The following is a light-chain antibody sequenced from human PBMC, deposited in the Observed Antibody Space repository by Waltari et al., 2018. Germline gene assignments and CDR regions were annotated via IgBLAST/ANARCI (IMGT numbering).Light chain of an antibody. CDR2: AAS. J-gene: IGKJ3*01. V-gene: IGKV1D-12*01. Sequence: DIQMTQSPSSVSASVGDRVTITCRASQDIASWLAWYQQKPGKAPKLLVFAASTLQGGVPSRFSGSGSGTDFTLTISSLQPEDFACYYCQETSSLPFTFGPGTKVDLK. CDR1: QDIASW. CDR3: QETSSLPFT.